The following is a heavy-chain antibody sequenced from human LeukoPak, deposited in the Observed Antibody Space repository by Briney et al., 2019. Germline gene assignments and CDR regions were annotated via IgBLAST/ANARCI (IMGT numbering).Heavy chain of an antibody. CDR2: IKQDGSEK. J-gene: IGHJ4*02. Sequence: GGSLRLSCAASGFTFSNFWMKWVRQAPGKGLEWVANIKQDGSEKYYVDSVKGRFTISRDNAKNSLYLQMNSLRAEDTAVYYCARPDYGGNSEGDYFDYWGQGTLVTVSS. CDR1: GFTFSNFW. V-gene: IGHV3-7*01. CDR3: ARPDYGGNSEGDYFDY. D-gene: IGHD4-23*01.